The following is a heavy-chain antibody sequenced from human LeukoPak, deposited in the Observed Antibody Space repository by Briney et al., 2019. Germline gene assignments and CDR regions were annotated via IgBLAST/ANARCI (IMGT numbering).Heavy chain of an antibody. J-gene: IGHJ4*02. CDR2: ISTDGSTT. CDR3: ASPRLDYVWGTYLDY. Sequence: GGSLRLSCAASGFTFNRYWMHCVRQVPGKGLEWVSRISTDGSTTTYADSVKGRFTISRDNAKDTLYLQKNSLRAEDTAVYYCASPRLDYVWGTYLDYWGQGSLVTVSS. V-gene: IGHV3-74*01. D-gene: IGHD3-16*02. CDR1: GFTFNRYW.